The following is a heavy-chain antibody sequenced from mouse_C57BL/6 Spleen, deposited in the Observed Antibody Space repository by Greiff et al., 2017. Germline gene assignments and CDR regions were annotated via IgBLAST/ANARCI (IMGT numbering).Heavy chain of an antibody. CDR2: IHPNSGST. J-gene: IGHJ3*01. D-gene: IGHD1-1*01. CDR1: GYTFTSYW. CDR3: AREEDYYGSMPCSD. Sequence: QVQLQQPGAELVKPGASVKLSCKASGYTFTSYWMHWVKQRPGQGLEWIGMIHPNSGSTNYNEKFKSKATLTVDKSSSTAYMQLSSLTSEDFAVYYCAREEDYYGSMPCSDWGQWVLVSV. V-gene: IGHV1-64*01.